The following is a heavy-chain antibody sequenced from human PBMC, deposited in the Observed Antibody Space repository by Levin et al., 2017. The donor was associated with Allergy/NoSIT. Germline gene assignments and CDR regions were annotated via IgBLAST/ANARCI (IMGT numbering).Heavy chain of an antibody. CDR3: ARDDDLDFPWGFGPPGID. CDR2: IWYDGSNK. Sequence: PGGSLRLSCAASGFTFSSYGMHWVRQAPGKGLEWVAVIWYDGSNKYYADSVKGRFTISRDNSKNTLYLQMNSLRAEDTAVYYCARDDDLDFPWGFGPPGIDWGQGTLVTVSS. D-gene: IGHD3/OR15-3a*01. J-gene: IGHJ4*02. V-gene: IGHV3-33*01. CDR1: GFTFSSYG.